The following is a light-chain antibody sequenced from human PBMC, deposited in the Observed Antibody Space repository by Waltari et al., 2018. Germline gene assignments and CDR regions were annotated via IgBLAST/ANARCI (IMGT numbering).Light chain of an antibody. Sequence: QSALTQTTTVSGSPGQSITISCTGTSSYVGTYNLLSWYQQHPGKAPTLIIYDVNKRTSGVSNRFSGSKSGNTASLTISGLQAADEADYYCCSYAGSAISVFGGGTKVTVL. V-gene: IGLV2-23*02. CDR1: SSYVGTYNL. CDR2: DVN. J-gene: IGLJ3*02. CDR3: CSYAGSAISV.